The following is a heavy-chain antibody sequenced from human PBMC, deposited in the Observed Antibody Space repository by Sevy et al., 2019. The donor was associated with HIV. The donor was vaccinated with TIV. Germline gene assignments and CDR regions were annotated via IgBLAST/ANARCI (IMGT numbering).Heavy chain of an antibody. CDR2: INRDGSTK. J-gene: IGHJ4*02. D-gene: IGHD6-19*01. CDR3: ARDDRPSGWLFDY. CDR1: GFTFSSYW. Sequence: GGSLRLSCAASGFTFSSYWMTWVRQAPGKGLEWVANINRDGSTKNYVDSVKGRFTISRDNAKNSLYLEMNSLRAEDTAVYYCARDDRPSGWLFDYWDQGTLVTVSS. V-gene: IGHV3-7*01.